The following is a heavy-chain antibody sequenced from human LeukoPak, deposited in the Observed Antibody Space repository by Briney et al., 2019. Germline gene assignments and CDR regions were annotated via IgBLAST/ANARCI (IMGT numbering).Heavy chain of an antibody. D-gene: IGHD6-19*01. CDR1: GGSISSHC. J-gene: IGHJ4*02. V-gene: IGHV4-59*11. Sequence: SETLSLTCIVSGGSISSHCWTWIRQPPGKGLEYIGYIYYSGNTNYNPSLKSRVTISVDRSKNQFSLKLTSVTAEDTAVYYCARINSGWYFDYWGQGTLVTVSS. CDR3: ARINSGWYFDY. CDR2: IYYSGNT.